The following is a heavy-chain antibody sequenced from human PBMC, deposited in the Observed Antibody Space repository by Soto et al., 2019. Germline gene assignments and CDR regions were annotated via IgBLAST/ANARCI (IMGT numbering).Heavy chain of an antibody. J-gene: IGHJ5*01. CDR3: VRDQKYFRVNGNWFDS. D-gene: IGHD2-2*01. V-gene: IGHV1-18*04. CDR2: VSGNNGAS. Sequence: ASVKVSCKASGYTFSSNSIHWVRQAPGQGLEWMGWVSGNNGASNPAPKVQGRITMTLDTSTGVSYMALRSLRSDDTAIYYCVRDQKYFRVNGNWFDSWGQGTLVTVSS. CDR1: GYTFSSNS.